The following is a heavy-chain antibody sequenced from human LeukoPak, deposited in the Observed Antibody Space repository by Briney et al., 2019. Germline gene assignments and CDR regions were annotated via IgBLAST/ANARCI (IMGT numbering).Heavy chain of an antibody. CDR2: ISGSGGSP. D-gene: IGHD4-17*01. Sequence: PVGSLRLSCAASGFTLSSYAVSWVRQAPGRGVEWVSAISGSGGSPNYAHSVKGRFTISRDNSQNTLYLQMNSLRAEDTAVYYCSFGRIGTVTTPFDYWGQATLVTVSS. CDR1: GFTLSSYA. CDR3: SFGRIGTVTTPFDY. J-gene: IGHJ4*02. V-gene: IGHV3-23*01.